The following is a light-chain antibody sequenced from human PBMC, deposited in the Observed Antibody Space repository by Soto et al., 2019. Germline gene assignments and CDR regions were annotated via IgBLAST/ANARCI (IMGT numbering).Light chain of an antibody. Sequence: QSVLAQPSTMSGSPGQSITISCTGTSSDVGGFNYVSWYQQHPGKAPKLMIYEVSNRPSGISNRFSGSKSGNTASLTISGLQAEDEADYYCSSYTSTSTPCVFGPGTKVTVL. CDR3: SSYTSTSTPCV. J-gene: IGLJ1*01. V-gene: IGLV2-14*01. CDR1: SSDVGGFNY. CDR2: EVS.